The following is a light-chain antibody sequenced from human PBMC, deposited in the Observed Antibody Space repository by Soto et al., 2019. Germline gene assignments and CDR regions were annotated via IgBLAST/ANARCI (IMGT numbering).Light chain of an antibody. J-gene: IGKJ1*01. CDR1: HSVRSRF. CDR3: HQYGDSPQT. V-gene: IGKV3-20*01. CDR2: GAS. Sequence: EIVLTQSPGTLSLSPGERATLSCRASHSVRSRFLAWYQQKPGQAPKMLIYGASRRATGMPDRFSGSGSGTDFTLTISRLEPDDYAVYFCHQYGDSPQTFGQGTKVEIK.